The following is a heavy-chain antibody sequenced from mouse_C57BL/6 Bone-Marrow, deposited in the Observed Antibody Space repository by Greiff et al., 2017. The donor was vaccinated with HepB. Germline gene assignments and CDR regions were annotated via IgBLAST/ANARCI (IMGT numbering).Heavy chain of an antibody. J-gene: IGHJ1*03. CDR1: GYTFTSYW. CDR2: IDPSDSYT. Sequence: QVQLQQPGAELVRPGTSVKLSCKASGYTFTSYWMHWVKQRPGQGLEWIGVIDPSDSYTNYNQKFKGKATLTVDTSSSTAYMQLSSLTSEDSAVYYCAREGPYYYGSSYWYFDVWGTETTVTVSS. D-gene: IGHD1-1*01. CDR3: AREGPYYYGSSYWYFDV. V-gene: IGHV1-59*01.